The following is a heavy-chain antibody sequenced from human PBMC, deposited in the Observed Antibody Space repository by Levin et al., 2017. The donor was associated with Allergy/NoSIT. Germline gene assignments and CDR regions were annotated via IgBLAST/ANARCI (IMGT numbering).Heavy chain of an antibody. V-gene: IGHV4-34*01. D-gene: IGHD4-17*01. CDR2: INHSGST. J-gene: IGHJ4*02. CDR1: GGSFSGYY. Sequence: ESLKISRAVYGGSFSGYYWSWIRQPPGKGLEWIGEINHSGSTNYNPSLKSRVTISVDTSKNQFSLKLSSVTAADTAVYYCARGPYGDYAPFDYWGQGTLVTVSS. CDR3: ARGPYGDYAPFDY.